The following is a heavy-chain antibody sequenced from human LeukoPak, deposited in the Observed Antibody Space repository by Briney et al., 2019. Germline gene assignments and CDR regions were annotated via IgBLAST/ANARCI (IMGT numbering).Heavy chain of an antibody. Sequence: GASVKVSCKASGYTLTGYYMHWVRQAPGQGLEWMGWINPNSGGTNYAQKFQGRVTMTRDTSISTAYMELSRLRSDDTAVYYCAREFGGSSAGYFDYWGQGTLVTVSS. V-gene: IGHV1-2*02. CDR3: AREFGGSSAGYFDY. D-gene: IGHD2-15*01. CDR1: GYTLTGYY. J-gene: IGHJ4*02. CDR2: INPNSGGT.